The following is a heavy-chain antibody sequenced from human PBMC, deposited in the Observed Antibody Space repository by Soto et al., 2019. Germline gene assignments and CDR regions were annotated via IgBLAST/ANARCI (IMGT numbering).Heavy chain of an antibody. J-gene: IGHJ4*02. D-gene: IGHD2-2*01. CDR3: ARAIRDRLLSYY. V-gene: IGHV1-8*01. CDR2: MNPDSTNT. Sequence: QVQLVQSGPEVKQPGASVKVSCRTSGYTFTNYDIGWVRQATGQGLEWMGWMNPDSTNTGYAQKFQGRVTLTRDTSTRTAYMELNSLTSEDTGTYYCARAIRDRLLSYYWGQGSLILLSS. CDR1: GYTFTNYD.